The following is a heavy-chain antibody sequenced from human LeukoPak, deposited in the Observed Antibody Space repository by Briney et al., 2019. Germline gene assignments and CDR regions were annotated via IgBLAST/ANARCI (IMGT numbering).Heavy chain of an antibody. CDR2: INAGNGNT. CDR1: GYTFTSYA. CDR3: ARGQDIVVVVAATAGSCFDY. D-gene: IGHD2-15*01. V-gene: IGHV1-3*01. Sequence: ASVKVSCKASGYTFTSYAMHWVRQAPGQRLEWMGWINAGNGNTKYSQKFQGRVTITRDTSASTAYMELSSLRSEDTAVYYCARGQDIVVVVAATAGSCFDYWGQGTLVTVSS. J-gene: IGHJ4*02.